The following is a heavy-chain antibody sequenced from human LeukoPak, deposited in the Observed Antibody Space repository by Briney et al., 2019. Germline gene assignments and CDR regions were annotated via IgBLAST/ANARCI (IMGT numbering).Heavy chain of an antibody. D-gene: IGHD2-21*02. CDR1: GFTFSSYS. CDR3: ARDREVVTAWCFDY. CDR2: ISSSSGYI. Sequence: PGGSLRLSCAASGFTFSSYSMNWVRQAPGKGLEWVSSISSSSGYIYYADSVKGRFTISRDNAKNSLYLQMNSLRAEDTALYYCARDREVVTAWCFDYWGQGTLVTVSS. V-gene: IGHV3-21*04. J-gene: IGHJ4*02.